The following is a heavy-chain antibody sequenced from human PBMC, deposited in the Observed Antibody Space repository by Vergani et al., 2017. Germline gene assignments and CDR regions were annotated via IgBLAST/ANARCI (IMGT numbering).Heavy chain of an antibody. V-gene: IGHV1-18*04. CDR1: GYTFTSYG. J-gene: IGHJ6*02. CDR2: ISAYNGNT. D-gene: IGHD2-2*01. CDR3: ARDPDIVVVXAAPYYYYYYGMDV. Sequence: QVQLVQSGAEVKKPGASVMVSCKASGYTFTSYGISWVRQAPGQGLEWMGWISAYNGNTNYAQKLQGRVTMTTDTSTSTAYMELRSLRSDDTAVYYCARDPDIVVVXAAPYYYYYYGMDVWGQGTTVTVSS.